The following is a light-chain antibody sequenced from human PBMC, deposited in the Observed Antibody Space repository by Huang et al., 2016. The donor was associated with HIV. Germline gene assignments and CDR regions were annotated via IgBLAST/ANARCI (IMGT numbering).Light chain of an antibody. V-gene: IGKV1-39*01. CDR2: AAS. CDR3: QQSYSTLLT. J-gene: IGKJ4*01. Sequence: EIQLTQSPTSLSASVGDKITITCRASQSISTYLNWYQQRPGRAPQVLIYAASNLQNGVPSRFSGSGSGTDFTLTVSSLQPEDFATYYCQQSYSTLLTFGGGTNVEIK. CDR1: QSISTY.